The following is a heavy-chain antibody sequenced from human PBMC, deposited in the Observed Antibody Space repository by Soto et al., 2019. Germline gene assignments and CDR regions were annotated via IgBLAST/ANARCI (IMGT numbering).Heavy chain of an antibody. J-gene: IGHJ4*02. CDR2: ISHDGSNK. Sequence: PGGSLRLSCAASGFTFSSYGMHWVRQAPGKGLEWVAVISHDGSNKYYADSVKGLFTISRDNSKNTLYLQMNSLRAEDTAVYYCAKDHFDYWGQGTLVTVSS. CDR3: AKDHFDY. CDR1: GFTFSSYG. V-gene: IGHV3-30*18.